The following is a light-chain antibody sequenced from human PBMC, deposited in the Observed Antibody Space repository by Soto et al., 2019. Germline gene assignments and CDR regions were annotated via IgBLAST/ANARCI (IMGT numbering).Light chain of an antibody. V-gene: IGLV2-23*02. CDR3: CSYAGTNTYV. J-gene: IGLJ1*01. CDR1: SSLVGTYNL. Sequence: LTQPASVSGSPGQSITISCTGTSSLVGTYNLVSWYQQYSGKAPKLMIYEVSKRPSGVSNRFSGSKSGNTASLTISGLQAEDEADYYCCSYAGTNTYVLGTGTKVTVL. CDR2: EVS.